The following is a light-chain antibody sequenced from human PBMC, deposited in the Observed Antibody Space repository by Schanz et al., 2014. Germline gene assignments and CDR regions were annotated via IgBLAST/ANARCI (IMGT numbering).Light chain of an antibody. CDR2: SNS. J-gene: IGLJ2*01. V-gene: IGLV1-44*01. CDR3: SSYAGSNNPVV. CDR1: SSNIGSNT. Sequence: QSVLTQPPSASGTPGQRVTISCSGSSSNIGSNTVNWYQQLPGTAPKLLIYSNSQRPSGVPDRFSGSKSGTSASLAISGLQSEDEADYYCSSYAGSNNPVVFGGGTKLTVL.